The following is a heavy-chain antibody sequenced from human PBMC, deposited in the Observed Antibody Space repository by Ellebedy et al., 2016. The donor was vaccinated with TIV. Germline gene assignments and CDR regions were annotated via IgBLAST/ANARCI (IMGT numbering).Heavy chain of an antibody. CDR2: ISYTGGDE. J-gene: IGHJ4*02. CDR1: GFSFSDYS. D-gene: IGHD1-26*01. Sequence: PGGSLRLSCAASGFSFSDYSIHWVRQAPGKGLEWVAVISYTGGDEYYADSVKGRFTVSRDNSKNTVSLQMSSLRVDDTAVYDCARVGSGTYSGILDYWGQGTRVTVSS. V-gene: IGHV3-30*14. CDR3: ARVGSGTYSGILDY.